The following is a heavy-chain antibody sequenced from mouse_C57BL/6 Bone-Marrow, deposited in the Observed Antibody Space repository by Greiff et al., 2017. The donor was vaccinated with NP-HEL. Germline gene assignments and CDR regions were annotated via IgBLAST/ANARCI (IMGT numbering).Heavy chain of an antibody. Sequence: VQLQQSGPVLVKPGASVKMSCKASGYTFTDYYMNWVKQSHGKSLEWIGVINPYNGGTSYNQKFKGKATLTVDKSSSTAYMELNSLTSEDSAVYYCARLGDGNLDYWGQGTTLTVSS. CDR2: INPYNGGT. D-gene: IGHD2-1*01. CDR1: GYTFTDYY. J-gene: IGHJ2*01. CDR3: ARLGDGNLDY. V-gene: IGHV1-19*01.